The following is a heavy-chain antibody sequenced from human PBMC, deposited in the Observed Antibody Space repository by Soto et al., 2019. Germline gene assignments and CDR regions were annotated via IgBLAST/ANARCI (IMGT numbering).Heavy chain of an antibody. CDR2: VNPILSMS. Sequence: QVQLVQSGAEVKRPGSSVKVSCKASGDTFSFYSINWVRQAPGLVLEWMGRVNPILSMSNYAQRFQGRVTMTADKSTSTDYMELSGLRSDDTAMYYCATSYGSGYRAFDYWGQGALVTVSS. CDR1: GDTFSFYS. D-gene: IGHD3-10*01. CDR3: ATSYGSGYRAFDY. J-gene: IGHJ4*02. V-gene: IGHV1-69*04.